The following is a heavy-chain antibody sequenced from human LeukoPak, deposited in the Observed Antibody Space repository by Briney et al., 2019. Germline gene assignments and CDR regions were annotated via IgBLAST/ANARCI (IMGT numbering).Heavy chain of an antibody. V-gene: IGHV4-34*01. D-gene: IGHD3-3*01. J-gene: IGHJ4*02. CDR2: INHSGST. CDR1: GFIFRNYA. CDR3: ARARPQYYDFWSGYSILDY. Sequence: GSLRLSCAASGFIFRNYAMNWVRQPPGKGLEWIGEINHSGSTNYNPSLKSRVTISVDTSKNQFSLKLSSVTAADTAVYYCARARPQYYDFWSGYSILDYWGQGTLVTVSS.